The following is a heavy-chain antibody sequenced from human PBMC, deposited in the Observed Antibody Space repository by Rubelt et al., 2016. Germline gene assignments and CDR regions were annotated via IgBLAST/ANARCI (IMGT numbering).Heavy chain of an antibody. CDR2: IYWDDDK. CDR1: GGSISGSSYY. J-gene: IGHJ4*02. CDR3: AQGGSGSSRLYFDY. Sequence: LQESGPGLVKPSETLSLTCSVSGGSISGSSYYWGWIRQPPGKALEWLALIYWDDDKRYSPSLKSRLTITKDTSQNQVGRTMTNMDPVDTATYYCAQGGSGSSRLYFDYWGQGTLVTVSS. V-gene: IGHV2-5*02. D-gene: IGHD3-10*01.